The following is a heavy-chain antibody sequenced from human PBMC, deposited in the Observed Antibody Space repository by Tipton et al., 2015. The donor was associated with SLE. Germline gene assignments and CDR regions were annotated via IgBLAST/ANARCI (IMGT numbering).Heavy chain of an antibody. CDR3: ARGGSDAFDF. J-gene: IGHJ3*01. D-gene: IGHD3-16*01. CDR2: IKGDGIEK. V-gene: IGHV3-7*01. CDR1: GFTFTTSW. Sequence: SLRLSCVDSGFTFTTSWMNWVRQAPGKGLEWVANIKGDGIEKNYVDSVKGRFTISRDNAKNSVYLQMNSLRVDDTAIYYCARGGSDAFDFWGQGTRVTVSS.